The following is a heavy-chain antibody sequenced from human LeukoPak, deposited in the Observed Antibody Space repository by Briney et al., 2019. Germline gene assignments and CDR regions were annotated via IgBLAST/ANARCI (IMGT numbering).Heavy chain of an antibody. V-gene: IGHV4-34*01. J-gene: IGHJ6*03. CDR2: INHSGST. Sequence: SETLSLTCTVSGGSISSYYWSWIRQPPGKGLEWIGEINHSGSTNYNPSLKSRVTISVDTSKNQFSLKLSSVTAADTAVYYCARGRVTMVRGVYMDVWGKGTTVTVSS. CDR3: ARGRVTMVRGVYMDV. CDR1: GGSISSYY. D-gene: IGHD3-10*01.